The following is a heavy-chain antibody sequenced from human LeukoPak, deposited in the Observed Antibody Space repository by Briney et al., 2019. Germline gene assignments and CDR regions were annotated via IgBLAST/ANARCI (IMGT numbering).Heavy chain of an antibody. D-gene: IGHD1-14*01. J-gene: IGHJ4*02. CDR2: IHRSGSP. CDR1: LDSTTSNF. V-gene: IGHV4-4*02. Sequence: SETLSLTCTVSLDSTTSNFWGWVRQPPGKGLEWIGEIHRSGSPNYNPSLQSRVTISIDRSRNQIALELSSVTAADTAVYYCAREILGGFNPGAYWGQGTLVTVSS. CDR3: AREILGGFNPGAY.